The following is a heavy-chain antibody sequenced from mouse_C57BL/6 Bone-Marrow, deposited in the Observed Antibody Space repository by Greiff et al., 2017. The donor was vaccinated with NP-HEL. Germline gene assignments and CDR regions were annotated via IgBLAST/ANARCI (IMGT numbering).Heavy chain of an antibody. D-gene: IGHD2-4*01. J-gene: IGHJ3*01. CDR3: ARPGWGIYYDYDWAWFAY. CDR1: GFTFSDYG. Sequence: EVKLVESGGGLVKPGGSLKLSCAASGFTFSDYGMHWVRQAPEKGLEWVAYISSGSSTIYYAATVKGRFTISRDNAKNTLFLQMTSLRSEDTAMYYCARPGWGIYYDYDWAWFAYWGQGTLVTVSA. CDR2: ISSGSSTI. V-gene: IGHV5-17*01.